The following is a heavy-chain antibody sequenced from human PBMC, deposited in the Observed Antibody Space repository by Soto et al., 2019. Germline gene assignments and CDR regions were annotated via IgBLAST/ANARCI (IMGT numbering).Heavy chain of an antibody. V-gene: IGHV5-51*01. Sequence: ASVKVSCKGSGYSFSNYWIGWVRQMPGKGLEWMGIIYPGDSDTRYSPSFQGQVTLSADKSISTAYLQWSGLKASDTAMYYCARREGMVATTHYFDYWGQGTLVTVSS. D-gene: IGHD5-12*01. CDR3: ARREGMVATTHYFDY. CDR2: IYPGDSDT. CDR1: GYSFSNYW. J-gene: IGHJ4*02.